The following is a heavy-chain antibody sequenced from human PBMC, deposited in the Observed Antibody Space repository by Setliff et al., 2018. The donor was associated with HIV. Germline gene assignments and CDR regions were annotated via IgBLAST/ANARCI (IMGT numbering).Heavy chain of an antibody. CDR1: GYTFLRYD. J-gene: IGHJ4*02. V-gene: IGHV1-8*01. Sequence: ASVQVSCKASGYTFLRYDINGVRQAAGQGLEWMGWMNANTGNTGYAQKFQGRVTMTRNTSISTAYMELSSLTSDDTAVYYCARVAAAIAVSGSRARFDYWGQGSPVTVSS. CDR2: MNANTGNT. D-gene: IGHD6-19*01. CDR3: ARVAAAIAVSGSRARFDY.